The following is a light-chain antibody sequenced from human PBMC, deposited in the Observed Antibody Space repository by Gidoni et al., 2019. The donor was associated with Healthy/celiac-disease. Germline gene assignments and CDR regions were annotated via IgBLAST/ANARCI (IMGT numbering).Light chain of an antibody. CDR1: SSDVGGYNY. V-gene: IGLV2-14*01. CDR3: SSYTSSSTL. CDR2: DVS. J-gene: IGLJ2*01. Sequence: QSALTQPASVSGSPAQSLTISCTGTSSDVGGYNYVSWYQQHPGKAPKLMIYDVSNRPSGVSNRFSGSKSGNTASLTISGLQAEDEADYYCSSYTSSSTLFGGGTKLTGL.